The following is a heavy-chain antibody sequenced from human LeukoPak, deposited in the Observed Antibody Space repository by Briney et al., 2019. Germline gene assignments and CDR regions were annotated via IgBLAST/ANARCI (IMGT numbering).Heavy chain of an antibody. CDR2: IRAYNGNT. CDR1: GYTFTSYG. D-gene: IGHD6-19*01. CDR3: AREGNSSGWRPFYYYYYYMDV. J-gene: IGHJ6*03. V-gene: IGHV1-18*01. Sequence: ASVKVSCKASGYTFTSYGISWVRQAPGQGLEWMGWIRAYNGNTNYAQKLQGRVTMTTDTSTSTAYMELRSLRSDDTAVYYCAREGNSSGWRPFYYYYYYMDVWGKGTTVTISS.